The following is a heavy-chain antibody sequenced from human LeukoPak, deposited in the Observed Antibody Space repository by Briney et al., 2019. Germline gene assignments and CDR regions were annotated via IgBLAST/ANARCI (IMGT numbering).Heavy chain of an antibody. V-gene: IGHV3-48*01. CDR2: ISSGSSTI. CDR3: ASDCSGGSLRY. CDR1: GFSFSSYS. J-gene: IGHJ4*02. Sequence: PGGSLRLSCAASGFSFSSYSVNWVRQAPGKGLEWTSYISSGSSTIFYADSVKGRFTISRDNAKNSLYLQMNSLRAEDTAVYYCASDCSGGSLRYWGQGTLVTVSS. D-gene: IGHD2-15*01.